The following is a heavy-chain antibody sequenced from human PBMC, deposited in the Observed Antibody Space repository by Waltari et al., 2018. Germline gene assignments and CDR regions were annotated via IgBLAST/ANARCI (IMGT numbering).Heavy chain of an antibody. J-gene: IGHJ5*02. D-gene: IGHD2-21*01. V-gene: IGHV3-23*04. Sequence: EVQLVESGGGLVQPGGSLRLSCAASGFTFSSYAMSWVRQAPGKGLEWVSAISGSGGSTYYADSVKGRFTISRDNSKNTLYLQMNSLRAEDTAVYYCAKDAWEVVIAIRSWFDPWGQGTLVTVSS. CDR2: ISGSGGST. CDR1: GFTFSSYA. CDR3: AKDAWEVVIAIRSWFDP.